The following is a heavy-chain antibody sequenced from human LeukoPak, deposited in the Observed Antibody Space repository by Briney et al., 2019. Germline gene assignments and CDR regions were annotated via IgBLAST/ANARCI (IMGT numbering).Heavy chain of an antibody. CDR1: GDSVSTNSVA. CDR2: TYYRSKWNN. CDR3: ARGRYSGFDL. V-gene: IGHV6-1*01. D-gene: IGHD2-21*01. Sequence: SQTLSLTCAISGDSVSTNSVAWNWIRQSPSRGLEWLGRTYYRSKWNNDYAASVRSRIAINPDTSKNQFSLQLNSVTPDDTALYFCARGRYSGFDLWGQGTVVTVSS. J-gene: IGHJ3*01.